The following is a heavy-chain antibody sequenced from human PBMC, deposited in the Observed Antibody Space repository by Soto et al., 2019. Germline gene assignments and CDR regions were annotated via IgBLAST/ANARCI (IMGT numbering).Heavy chain of an antibody. V-gene: IGHV3-64D*08. J-gene: IGHJ4*02. D-gene: IGHD2-15*01. CDR3: VKGYCSGGSCYSAHFDY. CDR2: ISSNGGST. CDR1: GFTFSSYA. Sequence: PGGSLRLSCSASGFTFSSYAMHWVRQAPGKGLEYVSAISSNGGSTYYADSVKGRFTISRDNSKNTLYLQMSSLRAEDTAVYYCVKGYCSGGSCYSAHFDYWGQGTLVTVSS.